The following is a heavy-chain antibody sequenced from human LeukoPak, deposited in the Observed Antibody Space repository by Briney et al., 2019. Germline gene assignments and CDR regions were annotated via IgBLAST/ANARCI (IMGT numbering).Heavy chain of an antibody. CDR2: IYASGSA. CDR1: GGSVSGHY. D-gene: IGHD6-19*01. V-gene: IGHV4-59*02. CDR3: AREAPGGSGWTYFDY. J-gene: IGHJ4*02. Sequence: SETLSLTCAVSGGSVSGHYWDWIRQPPGKGLEWIGYIYASGSANYHPFLKSRVTISLDTSQNHVSLRLTSVTADDTAVYYCAREAPGGSGWTYFDYWGQGSLVTVS.